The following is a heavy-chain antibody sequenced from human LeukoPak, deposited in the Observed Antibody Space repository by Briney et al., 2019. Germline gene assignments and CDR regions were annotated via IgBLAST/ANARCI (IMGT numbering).Heavy chain of an antibody. CDR3: ATVRHRQDLTSLLWIVEYYFDY. V-gene: IGHV1-24*01. CDR1: GYTLTELS. CDR2: FDPEDGET. J-gene: IGHJ4*02. Sequence: GASVKVSCKVSGYTLTELSMHWVRQAPGKGLEWMGGFDPEDGETIYAQKFQGRVTMTEDTSTDTAYMELSSLRSEDTAVYYCATVRHRQDLTSLLWIVEYYFDYWGQGTLVTVSS. D-gene: IGHD2-2*01.